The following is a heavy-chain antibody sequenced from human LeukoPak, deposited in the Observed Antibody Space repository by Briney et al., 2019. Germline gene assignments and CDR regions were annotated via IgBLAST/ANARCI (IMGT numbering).Heavy chain of an antibody. CDR3: ASPIAAAGQEEYFQH. D-gene: IGHD6-13*01. V-gene: IGHV4-39*01. Sequence: SETLSLTCTASGGSISSSSYYWGWIRQPPGKGLEWIGSIYYSGSTYYNPSLKSRVTISVDTSKNQFSLKLSSVTAADTAVYYCASPIAAAGQEEYFQHWGQGTLVTVSS. J-gene: IGHJ1*01. CDR2: IYYSGST. CDR1: GGSISSSSYY.